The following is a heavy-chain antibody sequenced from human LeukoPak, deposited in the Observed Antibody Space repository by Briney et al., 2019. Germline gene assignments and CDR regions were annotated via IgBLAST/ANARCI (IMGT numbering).Heavy chain of an antibody. CDR2: IKQDGSGI. Sequence: GGSLRLSCAASGFTLSTYWMSWVRQAPEKGLEWVANIKQDGSGIYYVDSVKGRFTISRDNAKNSLYLQMNSLRAEDTAVYYCASSGSGSYEDFDYWGQGTLVTVSS. D-gene: IGHD1-26*01. V-gene: IGHV3-7*01. J-gene: IGHJ4*02. CDR1: GFTLSTYW. CDR3: ASSGSGSYEDFDY.